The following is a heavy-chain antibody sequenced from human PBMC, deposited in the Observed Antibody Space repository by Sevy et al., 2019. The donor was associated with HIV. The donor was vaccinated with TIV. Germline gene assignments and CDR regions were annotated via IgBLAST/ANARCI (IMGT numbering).Heavy chain of an antibody. J-gene: IGHJ2*01. V-gene: IGHV3-11*01. CDR1: GFTFSDYY. CDR2: ISSTGTTI. CDR3: AREGSLRYFDL. Sequence: GGSLRLSCAASGFTFSDYYMNWIRQSPRRGLEWVSSISSTGTTIYYADSVKGRFTISRDNAKNSLYLQMNSLRAEDTAVYYCAREGSLRYFDLWGRGTLVTVSS. D-gene: IGHD3-10*01.